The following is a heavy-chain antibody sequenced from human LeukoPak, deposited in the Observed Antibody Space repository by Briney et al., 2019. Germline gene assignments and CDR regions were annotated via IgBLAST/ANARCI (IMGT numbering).Heavy chain of an antibody. V-gene: IGHV3-48*02. CDR3: ARVKTAMDIDY. CDR1: GFTFSSYA. Sequence: GGSLGLSCAVSGFTFSSYAMSWVRQAPGKGLEWVSYISSSSSAIYYADSVKGRFTISRDNAKNSVYLQMNSLRDEDTAVYYCARVKTAMDIDYWGQGTLVTVSS. D-gene: IGHD5-18*01. CDR2: ISSSSSAI. J-gene: IGHJ4*02.